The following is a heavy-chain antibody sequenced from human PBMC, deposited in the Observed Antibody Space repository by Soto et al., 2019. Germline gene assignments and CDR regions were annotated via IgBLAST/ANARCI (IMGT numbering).Heavy chain of an antibody. V-gene: IGHV3-21*01. CDR2: ISSSSSYI. CDR1: GFTFSSYS. Sequence: PGGSLRLSCAASGFTFSSYSMSWVRQAPGKGLEWVSSISSSSSYIYYADSVKGRFTISRDNAKNSLYLQMNSLRAEDTAVYYCARDLLGGTVYYYYYGMDVWGQGTTVTVSS. D-gene: IGHD1-1*01. J-gene: IGHJ6*02. CDR3: ARDLLGGTVYYYYYGMDV.